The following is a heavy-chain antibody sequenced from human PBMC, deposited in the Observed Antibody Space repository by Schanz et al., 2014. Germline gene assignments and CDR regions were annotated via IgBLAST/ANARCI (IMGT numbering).Heavy chain of an antibody. Sequence: EVKMVESGGGLVKPGGSLRLSCAASGFNFSSYSLNWVRQAPGKGLEWVSSISYGTSYIYYAESVKGRFTISRDNAKNALYLQMNSLRAEDTGLYFCARGGSGSHYRLDYWGQGTLVTVSS. CDR2: ISYGTSYI. D-gene: IGHD1-26*01. J-gene: IGHJ4*02. CDR3: ARGGSGSHYRLDY. V-gene: IGHV3-21*03. CDR1: GFNFSSYS.